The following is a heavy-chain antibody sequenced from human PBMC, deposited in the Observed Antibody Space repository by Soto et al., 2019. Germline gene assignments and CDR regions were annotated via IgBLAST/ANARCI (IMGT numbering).Heavy chain of an antibody. V-gene: IGHV3-21*01. CDR2: ISSSSSYI. CDR1: GFTFSSYS. CDR3: AGPLGYCSGGSCYLPY. D-gene: IGHD2-15*01. Sequence: GGSLRLSCAASGFTFSSYSMNWVRQAPGKGLEWVSSISSSSSYIYYADSVKGRFTISRDNAKNSLYLQMNSLRAEDTAVYYCAGPLGYCSGGSCYLPYWGQGTLVTVSS. J-gene: IGHJ4*02.